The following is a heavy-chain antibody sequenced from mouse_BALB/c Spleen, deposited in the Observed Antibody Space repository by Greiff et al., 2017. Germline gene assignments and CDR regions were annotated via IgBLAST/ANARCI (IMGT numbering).Heavy chain of an antibody. V-gene: IGHV5-4*02. D-gene: IGHD2-4*01. CDR2: ISDGGSYT. CDR3: ARDQGDYDVGAMDY. Sequence: EVQGVESGGGLVKPGGSLKLSCAASGFTFSDYYMYWVRQTPEKRLEWVATISDGGSYTYYPDSVKGRFTISRDNAKNNLYLQMSSLKSEDTAMYYCARDQGDYDVGAMDYWGQGTSVTVSS. J-gene: IGHJ4*01. CDR1: GFTFSDYY.